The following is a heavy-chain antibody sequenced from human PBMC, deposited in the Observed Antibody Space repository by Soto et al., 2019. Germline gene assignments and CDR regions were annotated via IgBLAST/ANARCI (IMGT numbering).Heavy chain of an antibody. CDR1: GFTFSSYS. J-gene: IGHJ4*02. D-gene: IGHD4-17*01. CDR3: ARDSRRYGDYVRGVFDY. V-gene: IGHV3-48*01. Sequence: PGGSLRLSCAASGFTFSSYSMNWVRQAPGKGLEWVSYISSSSSTIYYADSVKGRFTISRDNAKNSLYLQMNSLRAEDTAVYHCARDSRRYGDYVRGVFDYWGQGTLVTVSS. CDR2: ISSSSSTI.